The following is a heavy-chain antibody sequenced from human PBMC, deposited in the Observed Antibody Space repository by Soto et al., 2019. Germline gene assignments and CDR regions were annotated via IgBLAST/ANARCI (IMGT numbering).Heavy chain of an antibody. J-gene: IGHJ6*02. D-gene: IGHD3-3*01. CDR2: INHSGST. CDR3: ARSPYYDFWSGYYASYYYYGMDV. CDR1: GGSFSCYC. V-gene: IGHV4-34*01. Sequence: KTSETLSLTCAVYGGSFSCYCWSWIRQPPGKGLEWIGEINHSGSTNYNPSLKSRVTISVDTSKNQFSLKLSSVTAADTAVYYCARSPYYDFWSGYYASYYYYGMDVWGQGTTVTVSS.